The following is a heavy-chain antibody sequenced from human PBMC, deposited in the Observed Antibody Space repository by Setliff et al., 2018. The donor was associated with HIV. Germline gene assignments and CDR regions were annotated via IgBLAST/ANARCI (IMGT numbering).Heavy chain of an antibody. CDR2: ISSTSTTI. Sequence: GGSLRLSCAASGFTFSTYSMHWVRQAPGKGLEWVSYISSTSTTIYYADSVKGRFTISRDNAKNSLYLQMNSLRAEDTAVYYCAREDQLLSGHYYYNGMDVWGQGTTVTVSS. CDR1: GFTFSTYS. CDR3: AREDQLLSGHYYYNGMDV. J-gene: IGHJ6*02. V-gene: IGHV3-48*01. D-gene: IGHD2-2*01.